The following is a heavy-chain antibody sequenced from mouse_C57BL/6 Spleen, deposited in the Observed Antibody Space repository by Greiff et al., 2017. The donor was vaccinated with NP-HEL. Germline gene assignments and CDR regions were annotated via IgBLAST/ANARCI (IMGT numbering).Heavy chain of an antibody. CDR1: GYTFTDYN. CDR2: INPNNGGT. CDR3: ARSGKSYYDYDYYAMDY. Sequence: EVQLQQSGPELVKPGASVKIPCKASGYTFTDYNMDWVKQSHGKSLEWIGDINPNNGGTIYNQKFKGKATLTVDKSSSTAYMELRSLTSEDTAVYYCARSGKSYYDYDYYAMDYWGQGTSVTVSS. J-gene: IGHJ4*01. V-gene: IGHV1-18*01. D-gene: IGHD2-4*01.